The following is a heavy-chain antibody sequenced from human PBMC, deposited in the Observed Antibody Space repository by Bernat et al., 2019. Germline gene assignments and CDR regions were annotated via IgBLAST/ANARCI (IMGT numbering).Heavy chain of an antibody. D-gene: IGHD2-15*01. J-gene: IGHJ4*02. Sequence: QITLKESGPTLVKPTQTLTLTCTFSGFSLSTTGVGVGWIRQPPGQVLEWLALIYWDDDKLYSPSLVSRLTITKETSKNQVVLTMSNMEPVDTATYYCARRRPGYNSGWNEGGFDYWGQGILVSVSS. CDR3: ARRRPGYNSGWNEGGFDY. CDR2: IYWDDDK. V-gene: IGHV2-5*02. CDR1: GFSLSTTGVG.